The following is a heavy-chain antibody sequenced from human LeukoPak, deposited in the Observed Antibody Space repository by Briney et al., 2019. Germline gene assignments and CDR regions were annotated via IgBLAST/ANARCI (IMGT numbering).Heavy chain of an antibody. CDR3: AKDFYSGSYYYFDY. J-gene: IGHJ4*02. CDR2: ISGSGDNT. V-gene: IGHV3-23*01. D-gene: IGHD1-26*01. CDR1: GSTFSSCA. Sequence: GGSLRLSCAASGSTFSSCAMNWVRQAPGTGLEWVSSISGSGDNTYYADSVKGRFTISRDNSKNMLYLQMNSLRGEDTALYYCAKDFYSGSYYYFDYWGQGTLVTVSS.